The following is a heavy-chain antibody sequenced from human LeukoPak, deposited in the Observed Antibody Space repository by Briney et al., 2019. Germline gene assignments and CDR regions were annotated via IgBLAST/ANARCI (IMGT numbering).Heavy chain of an antibody. V-gene: IGHV3-21*01. D-gene: IGHD2-2*02. J-gene: IGHJ6*03. Sequence: GGSLRLSCAASGFTFSSYSMNWVRQAPGKGLEWVSSISSSSSYIYYADSVKGRFTISRDNAKNSLYLQMNSLRAEDTAVYYCAGDLGYRSSTSCYTYTSDMDVWGKGTTVTVSS. CDR3: AGDLGYRSSTSCYTYTSDMDV. CDR1: GFTFSSYS. CDR2: ISSSSSYI.